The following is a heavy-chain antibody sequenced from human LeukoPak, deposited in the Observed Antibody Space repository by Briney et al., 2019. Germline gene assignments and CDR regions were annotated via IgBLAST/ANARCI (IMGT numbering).Heavy chain of an antibody. J-gene: IGHJ3*02. CDR2: IYYSGST. CDR1: GGSISSSSYY. D-gene: IGHD1-26*01. Sequence: SETLSLTCTVSGGSISSSSYYWGWIRQPPGKGLEWIGSIYYSGSTYYNPSLKSRVTISVDTSKHQFSLKLSSVTAADTAVYYCARGWELLRAFDIWGQGTMVTVSS. CDR3: ARGWELLRAFDI. V-gene: IGHV4-39*01.